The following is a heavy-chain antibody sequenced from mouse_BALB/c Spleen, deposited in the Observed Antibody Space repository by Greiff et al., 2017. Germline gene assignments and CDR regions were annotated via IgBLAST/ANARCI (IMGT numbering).Heavy chain of an antibody. Sequence: LVKTGASVKISCKASGYSFTGYYMHWVKQSHGKSLEWIGYISCYNGATSYNQKFKGKATFTVDTSSSTAYMQFNSLTSEDSAVYYCARGIYYGSSYRGYAMDYWGQGTSVTVSS. CDR3: ARGIYYGSSYRGYAMDY. J-gene: IGHJ4*01. CDR1: GYSFTGYY. D-gene: IGHD1-1*01. V-gene: IGHV1S34*01. CDR2: ISCYNGAT.